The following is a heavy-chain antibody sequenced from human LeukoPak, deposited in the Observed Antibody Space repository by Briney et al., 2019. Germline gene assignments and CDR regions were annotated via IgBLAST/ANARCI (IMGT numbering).Heavy chain of an antibody. V-gene: IGHV5-51*01. D-gene: IGHD6-13*01. CDR3: ASSRAGHFDY. CDR2: IYPGDSDT. Sequence: GESLKISCKGSGYSLTSYWIAWVRPIPGKGLEWMGIIYPGDSDTRYSPSFQGQVTISADKSISTAYLQWSSLKASDTAMYYCASSRAGHFDYWGQGTLVIASS. J-gene: IGHJ4*02. CDR1: GYSLTSYW.